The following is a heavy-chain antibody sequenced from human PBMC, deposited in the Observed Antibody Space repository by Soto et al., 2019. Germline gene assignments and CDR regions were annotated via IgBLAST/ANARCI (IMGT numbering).Heavy chain of an antibody. Sequence: EVQLLESGGGLVQPGGSLRLSCVGSGFTFINYAMNWVRQTPGKGLEWVSTISGGGDRTFDADTVKGRFTISRDNSKNTVNLKMNSPRADDTAVYYCARKVLGSTSRPDWWYFDLWGRGTLVTVSS. CDR1: GFTFINYA. J-gene: IGHJ2*01. CDR3: ARKVLGSTSRPDWWYFDL. D-gene: IGHD2-2*01. V-gene: IGHV3-23*01. CDR2: ISGGGDRT.